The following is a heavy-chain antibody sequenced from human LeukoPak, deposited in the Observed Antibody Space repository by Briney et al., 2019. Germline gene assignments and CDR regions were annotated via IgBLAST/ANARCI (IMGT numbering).Heavy chain of an antibody. Sequence: GASLKVSCKAFGYSFTGYLLHWVRQAPSQGLEWLGWVNPKTGGTNYARKFQGRVTMTRDTSINTVNMELSRLTSDDTAVYYCAREFSSKLEWLAYVTGDDAFDVWGQGTMITVS. D-gene: IGHD3-3*01. CDR2: VNPKTGGT. V-gene: IGHV1-2*02. CDR1: GYSFTGYL. J-gene: IGHJ3*01. CDR3: AREFSSKLEWLAYVTGDDAFDV.